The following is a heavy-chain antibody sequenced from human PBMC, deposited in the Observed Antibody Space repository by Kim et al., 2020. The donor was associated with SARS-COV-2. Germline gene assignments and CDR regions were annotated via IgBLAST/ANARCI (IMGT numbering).Heavy chain of an antibody. Sequence: NPSLKSRVTISVDTSKNQFSLKLSSVTAAATAVYYCARGYGSGSYSGMDVWGQGTTVTVSS. CDR3: ARGYGSGSYSGMDV. V-gene: IGHV4-34*01. D-gene: IGHD3-10*01. J-gene: IGHJ6*02.